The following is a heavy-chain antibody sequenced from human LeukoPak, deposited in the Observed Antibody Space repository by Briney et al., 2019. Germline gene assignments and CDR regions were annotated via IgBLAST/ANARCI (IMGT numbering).Heavy chain of an antibody. V-gene: IGHV4-30-4*08. CDR2: IYYSGST. CDR3: ARQDRGYSYGVYYFDY. CDR1: GGSISSGDYY. J-gene: IGHJ4*02. Sequence: SQTLSLTCTVSGGSISSGDYYWSWIRQPPGKGLEWIGYIYYSGSTNYNPSLKSRVTISVDTSKNQFSLKLSSVTAADTAVYYCARQDRGYSYGVYYFDYWGQGTLVTVSS. D-gene: IGHD5-18*01.